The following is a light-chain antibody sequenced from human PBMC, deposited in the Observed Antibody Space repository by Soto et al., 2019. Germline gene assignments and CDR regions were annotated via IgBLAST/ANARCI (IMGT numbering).Light chain of an antibody. CDR2: GAS. Sequence: IVLTQSPGTLSLSPWERATLSCRASQSVSNNYLAWYQQKTGQAPRLLIYGASSRATGIPDRFSGSGSGTDFTLTISRLEPEDFAVYYCQQYGSSPPTITFGQGTRLEIK. CDR1: QSVSNNY. CDR3: QQYGSSPPTIT. V-gene: IGKV3-20*01. J-gene: IGKJ5*01.